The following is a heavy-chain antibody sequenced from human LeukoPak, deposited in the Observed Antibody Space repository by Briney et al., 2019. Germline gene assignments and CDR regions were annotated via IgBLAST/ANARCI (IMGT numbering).Heavy chain of an antibody. V-gene: IGHV1-8*01. CDR1: GYTFTCND. J-gene: IGHJ4*02. Sequence: ASVKVSCKASGYTFTCNDINWVRQATGQGLEWMGWMNPNSGNTGYAQKFQGRVTMTRNTAISTAYMELSSLTSEDTAVYYCARPKLKYDSSGYYPLDYWGQGTLVTVSS. CDR3: ARPKLKYDSSGYYPLDY. CDR2: MNPNSGNT. D-gene: IGHD3-22*01.